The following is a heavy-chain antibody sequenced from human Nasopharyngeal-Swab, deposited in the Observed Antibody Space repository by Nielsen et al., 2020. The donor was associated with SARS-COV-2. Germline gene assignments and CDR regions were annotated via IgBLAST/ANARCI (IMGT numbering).Heavy chain of an antibody. J-gene: IGHJ3*02. CDR3: AREAPIGYCSSTSCYTGNAFDI. V-gene: IGHV3-7*01. CDR2: IKQDGSEK. D-gene: IGHD2-2*02. Sequence: GESLKISCAASGFTFSSYWMSWVRQAPGKGLEWVANIKQDGSEKYYVDSVKGRFTISRDNAKNSLYLQMNSLRAEDTAVYYCAREAPIGYCSSTSCYTGNAFDIWGKGTMVTVSS. CDR1: GFTFSSYW.